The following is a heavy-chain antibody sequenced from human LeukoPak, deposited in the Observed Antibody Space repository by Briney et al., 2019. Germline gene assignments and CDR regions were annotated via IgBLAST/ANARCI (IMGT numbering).Heavy chain of an antibody. CDR3: AKDSSSWFFVRIGFDP. D-gene: IGHD6-13*01. V-gene: IGHV3-23*01. J-gene: IGHJ5*02. Sequence: GGSLRLSCAASGFTFSSYAMSWVRQAPGMGPEWVSAISGSGGSTYYADSVKGRFTISRDNSKNTLYLQMNSLRAEDTAVYYCAKDSSSWFFVRIGFDPWGQGTLVTVSS. CDR2: ISGSGGST. CDR1: GFTFSSYA.